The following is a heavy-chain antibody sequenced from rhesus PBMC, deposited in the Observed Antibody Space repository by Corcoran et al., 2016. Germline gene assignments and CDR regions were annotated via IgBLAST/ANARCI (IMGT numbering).Heavy chain of an antibody. CDR1: GGSISSSKW. CDR3: ARGDTVTRRTKYNSLDV. J-gene: IGHJ5-2*02. CDR2: ISGSSGSN. V-gene: IGHV4S19*01. D-gene: IGHD4-23*01. Sequence: QVQLQESGPGLVKPSETLSLTCAVSGGSISSSKWWSWIRQPPGKGLEWIGYISGSSGSNYYNPSIKSRVTSSKDTSKNQFSLKLSSVTAADTAVYYCARGDTVTRRTKYNSLDVWGRGVLVTVSS.